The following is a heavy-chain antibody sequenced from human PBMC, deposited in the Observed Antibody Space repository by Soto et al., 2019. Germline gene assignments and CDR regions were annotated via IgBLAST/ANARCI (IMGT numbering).Heavy chain of an antibody. CDR2: IIPIFGTA. J-gene: IGHJ4*02. CDR1: GGTFSSYA. Sequence: QVQLVQSGAEVKKPGSSVKVSCKASGGTFSSYAISWVRQAPGQGLEWMGGIIPIFGTANYAQKFQGRVTITADEATSTAYLELSSLRSEDTAVYYCARDRYCSRGSCYSFDYWGQGTLVTVSS. V-gene: IGHV1-69*12. CDR3: ARDRYCSRGSCYSFDY. D-gene: IGHD2-15*01.